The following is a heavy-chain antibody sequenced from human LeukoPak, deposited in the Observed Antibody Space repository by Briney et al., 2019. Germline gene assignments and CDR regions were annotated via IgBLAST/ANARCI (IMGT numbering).Heavy chain of an antibody. CDR2: ISSSSSTI. CDR1: RFTFTDYC. J-gene: IGHJ4*02. Sequence: GGSLRLSCAASRFTFTDYCMSWIRQAPGKGLEWVSYISSSSSTIYYADSVKGRFTTSRDNAKKTLYLQMNSLRAEDTAVYYCARTYDYVWGTPRPSFDYWGQGTLVTVSS. V-gene: IGHV3-11*01. D-gene: IGHD3-16*01. CDR3: ARTYDYVWGTPRPSFDY.